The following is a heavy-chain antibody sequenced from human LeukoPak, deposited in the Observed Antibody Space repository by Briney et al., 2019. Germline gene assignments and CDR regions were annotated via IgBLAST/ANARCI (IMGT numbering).Heavy chain of an antibody. D-gene: IGHD3-22*01. CDR1: VFTLTGYY. J-gene: IGHJ5*02. Sequence: VASVKVSRKPSVFTLTGYYIYSVRQAPRRGVEWMGWINPNSGDTNYAQRFQGRVTMTRDTSISTAYMDLSRMTSDDTAVYYCAREGYYDSGSFDPWGQGTLVTVSS. V-gene: IGHV1-2*02. CDR3: AREGYYDSGSFDP. CDR2: INPNSGDT.